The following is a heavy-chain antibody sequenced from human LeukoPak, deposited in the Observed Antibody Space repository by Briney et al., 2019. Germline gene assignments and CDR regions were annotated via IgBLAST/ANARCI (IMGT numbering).Heavy chain of an antibody. Sequence: SETLSLTYAVYGGSFSGYYWSWIRQPPGKGLEWIGEINHSGSTNYNPSLKSRVTISVDTSKNQFSLKLSSVTAADTAVYYCARRTRWLPYDYWGQGTLVTVSS. D-gene: IGHD3-9*01. CDR1: GGSFSGYY. V-gene: IGHV4-34*01. J-gene: IGHJ4*02. CDR2: INHSGST. CDR3: ARRTRWLPYDY.